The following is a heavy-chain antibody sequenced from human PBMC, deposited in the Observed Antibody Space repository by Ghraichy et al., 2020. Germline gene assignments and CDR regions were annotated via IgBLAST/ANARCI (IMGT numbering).Heavy chain of an antibody. CDR2: INPNSGGT. J-gene: IGHJ5*02. Sequence: ASVKVSCKASGYTFTGYYMHWVRQAPGQGLEWMGWINPNSGGTNYAQKFQGRVTMTRDTSISTAYMELSRLRSDDTAVYYCARGGVGIFGVDNNWFDPWGQGTLVTVSS. V-gene: IGHV1-2*02. CDR1: GYTFTGYY. CDR3: ARGGVGIFGVDNNWFDP. D-gene: IGHD3-3*01.